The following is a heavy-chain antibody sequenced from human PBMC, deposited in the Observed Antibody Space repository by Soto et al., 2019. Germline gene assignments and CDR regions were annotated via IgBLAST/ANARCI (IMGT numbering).Heavy chain of an antibody. CDR3: ARLQLSSPVEGWFDP. CDR1: GFSLSTSGVG. V-gene: IGHV2-5*02. J-gene: IGHJ5*02. D-gene: IGHD1-7*01. CDR2: IYWDDDK. Sequence: SGPTVVNPTQTLTLTCTFSGFSLSTSGVGVGWIRQPPGKALEWLALIYWDDDKRYSPSLKSRLTITKDTSKNQVVLTMTNMDPVDTATYYCARLQLSSPVEGWFDPWGQGTLVTVSS.